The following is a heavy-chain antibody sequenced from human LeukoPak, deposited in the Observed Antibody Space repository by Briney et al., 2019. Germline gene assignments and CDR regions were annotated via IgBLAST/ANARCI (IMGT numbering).Heavy chain of an antibody. Sequence: PGGSLRLSCAASGFIFSHYNMNWVRQAPGKGLEWVSSISSSGTYKYYADSVKGRFTISRDNTKNSLSLQMDSLRVEDTAVYFCAGLGELWFGEGYWGQGSLVTVSS. V-gene: IGHV3-21*01. J-gene: IGHJ4*02. CDR1: GFIFSHYN. CDR3: AGLGELWFGEGY. CDR2: ISSSGTYK. D-gene: IGHD3-10*01.